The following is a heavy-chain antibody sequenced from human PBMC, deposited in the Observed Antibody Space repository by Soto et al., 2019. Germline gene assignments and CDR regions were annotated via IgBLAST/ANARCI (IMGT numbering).Heavy chain of an antibody. J-gene: IGHJ5*02. D-gene: IGHD1-20*01. Sequence: SETLSLTCAVSGGSISSSYWWTWVRQAPGKVLQWIGEIYHSGITNYNPSLRSRVSMSVDKSNNEFSLSLTSVTAADTAVYYCARGPITATPNVHGIDRWGQGTLVTVSS. CDR1: GGSISSSYW. CDR2: IYHSGIT. CDR3: ARGPITATPNVHGIDR. V-gene: IGHV4-4*02.